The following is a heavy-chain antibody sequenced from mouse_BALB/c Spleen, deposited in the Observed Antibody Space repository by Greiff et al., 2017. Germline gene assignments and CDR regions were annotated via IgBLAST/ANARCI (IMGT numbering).Heavy chain of an antibody. CDR3: ARPLYDGYYLWFAY. J-gene: IGHJ3*01. D-gene: IGHD2-3*01. Sequence: EVKLMESGGGLVQPGGSLKLSCAASGFDFSRYWMSWVRQAPGKGLEWIGEINPDSSTINYTPSLKDKFIISRDNAKNTLYLQMSKERSEDTALYYCARPLYDGYYLWFAYWGQGTLVTVSA. CDR1: GFDFSRYW. CDR2: INPDSSTI. V-gene: IGHV4-1*02.